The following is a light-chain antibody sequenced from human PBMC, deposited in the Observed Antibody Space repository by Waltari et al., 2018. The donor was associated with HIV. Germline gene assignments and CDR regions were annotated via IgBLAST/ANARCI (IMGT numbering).Light chain of an antibody. CDR2: DIN. CDR1: RTDSRFYHY. V-gene: IGLV2-14*03. Sequence: QSALTPPASVSGFLGQSITISCTRLRTDSRFYHYVSWYQQYPGKIPRLIIFDINNRPSGVSDHFSGSRSGNSASLTFSGLQSGDEAHYYCASNRLDYTLIFGGGTKLTVL. CDR3: ASNRLDYTLI. J-gene: IGLJ2*01.